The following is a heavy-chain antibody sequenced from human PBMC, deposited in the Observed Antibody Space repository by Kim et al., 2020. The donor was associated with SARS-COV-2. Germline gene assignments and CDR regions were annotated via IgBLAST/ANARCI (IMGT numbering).Heavy chain of an antibody. CDR3: ARRHFSSGWYYFDY. V-gene: IGHV3-74*01. Sequence: GDSVKGRFTISRDNAKNTLYLQMNSLRAEDTAVYYCARRHFSSGWYYFDYWGQGTLVTVSS. J-gene: IGHJ4*02. D-gene: IGHD6-19*01.